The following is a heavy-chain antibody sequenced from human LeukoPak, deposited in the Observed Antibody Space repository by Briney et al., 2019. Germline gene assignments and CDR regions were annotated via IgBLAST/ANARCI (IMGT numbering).Heavy chain of an antibody. Sequence: GRSLRLSCAASGFTFSSYWMSWVRQAPGKGLEWVANIKQDGSEKYYVDSVKGRFTISRDNAKNSLYLQMNSLRAEDTAVYYCARRFQITIFGVVIIYYYMDVWGKGTTVTVSS. D-gene: IGHD3-3*01. V-gene: IGHV3-7*01. CDR3: ARRFQITIFGVVIIYYYMDV. CDR2: IKQDGSEK. J-gene: IGHJ6*03. CDR1: GFTFSSYW.